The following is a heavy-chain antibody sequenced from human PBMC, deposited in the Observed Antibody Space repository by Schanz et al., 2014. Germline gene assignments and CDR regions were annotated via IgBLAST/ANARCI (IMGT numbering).Heavy chain of an antibody. CDR1: GFTFTTYY. D-gene: IGHD2-2*01. CDR2: INPSGGST. Sequence: QVQLVQSGAEVKKPGAAVKLSCEASGFTFTTYYIFWVRQAPGQGLEWMGMINPSGGSTRYAQKCHGRVSKNTNTSPSTAYMELRSLRSDDTAVYYCARRGLYCSSTSCEFDYWGQGTLVTVSS. CDR3: ARRGLYCSSTSCEFDY. J-gene: IGHJ4*02. V-gene: IGHV1-46*01.